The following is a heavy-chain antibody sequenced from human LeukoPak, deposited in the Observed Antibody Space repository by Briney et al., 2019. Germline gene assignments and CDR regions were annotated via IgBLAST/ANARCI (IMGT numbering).Heavy chain of an antibody. V-gene: IGHV4-30-2*01. Sequence: PSQTLSLTCAVSGGSISSGGYSWSWIRQPPGKGLEWIGYIYHSGSTYYNPSLKSRVTISVDRSKNQFSLKLSSVTAADTAVYYCARDDGAFDCWGQGTLVTVSS. CDR2: IYHSGST. CDR3: ARDDGAFDC. CDR1: GGSISSGGYS. J-gene: IGHJ4*02. D-gene: IGHD3-10*01.